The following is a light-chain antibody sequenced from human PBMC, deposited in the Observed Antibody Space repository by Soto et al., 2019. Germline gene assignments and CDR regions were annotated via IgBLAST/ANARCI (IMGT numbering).Light chain of an antibody. CDR2: DAS. J-gene: IGKJ4*01. CDR3: QQFSSYPHT. Sequence: EFVLTQSPGTLSLSPGERATLSCRASQTVRNNYLAWYQQKPGQAPRLLIYDASSRATGIPDRFSGGGSGTDFTLTISRLEPEDFAVYYCQQFSSYPHTFGGGTKLDIK. CDR1: QTVRNNY. V-gene: IGKV3-20*01.